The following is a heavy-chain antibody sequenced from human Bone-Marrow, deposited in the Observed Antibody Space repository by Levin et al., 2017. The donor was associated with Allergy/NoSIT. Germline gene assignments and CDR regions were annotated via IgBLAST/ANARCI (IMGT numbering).Heavy chain of an antibody. CDR2: INENGNII. CDR3: SKDFTGNEDS. D-gene: IGHD1-1*01. Sequence: PGGSLRLSCAVSGFTLSNYWMHWVRQAPGKGLVWVSRINENGNIISYAGSVRGRFTISRDDASNTLYLDMNSLRAEDTAIYYCSKDFTGNEDSWGQGILVTVSS. J-gene: IGHJ4*02. CDR1: GFTLSNYW. V-gene: IGHV3-74*01.